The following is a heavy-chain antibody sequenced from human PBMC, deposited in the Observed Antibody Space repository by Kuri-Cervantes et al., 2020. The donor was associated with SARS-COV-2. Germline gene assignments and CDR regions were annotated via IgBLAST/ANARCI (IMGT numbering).Heavy chain of an antibody. CDR2: VRGKANNYAT. J-gene: IGHJ4*02. V-gene: IGHV3-73*01. CDR1: GFTFGDYN. CDR3: TTLIDY. Sequence: GESLKISCAASGFTFGDYNMNWVRQGSGKGLEWVGRVRGKANNYATAYAASVKGRFTISRDDSKNMAYLQMNSLKTEDTAVYYCTTLIDYWGQGALVTVSS.